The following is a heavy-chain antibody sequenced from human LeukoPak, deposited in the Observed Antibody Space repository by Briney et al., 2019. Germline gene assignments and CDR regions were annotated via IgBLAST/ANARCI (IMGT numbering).Heavy chain of an antibody. Sequence: PGGSLRLSCAASGFTFSSYAMHWVRQAPGKGLEWVAVISYDGSNKYYADSVKGRFTISRDNSKNTLYLQMNSLRAEDTAVYYCARDDSGPEHYWGQGTLVTVSS. CDR1: GFTFSSYA. D-gene: IGHD3-10*01. CDR2: ISYDGSNK. J-gene: IGHJ4*02. V-gene: IGHV3-30*04. CDR3: ARDDSGPEHY.